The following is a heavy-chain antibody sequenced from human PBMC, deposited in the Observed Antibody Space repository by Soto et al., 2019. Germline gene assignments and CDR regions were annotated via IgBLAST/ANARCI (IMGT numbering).Heavy chain of an antibody. J-gene: IGHJ3*02. D-gene: IGHD2-2*01. CDR3: AREYCSSTSCTGFDI. V-gene: IGHV1-69*04. CDR2: ITPILGIA. Sequence: GASVKVSCKASGGTFSSYTISWVRQAPGQGLEWMGRITPILGIANYAQKFQGRVTITADKSTSTAYMELSSLRSEDTAVYYCAREYCSSTSCTGFDIWGQGTMVTVSS. CDR1: GGTFSSYT.